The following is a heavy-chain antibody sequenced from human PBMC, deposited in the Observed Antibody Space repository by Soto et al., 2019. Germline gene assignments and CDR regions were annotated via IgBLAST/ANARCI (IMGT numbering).Heavy chain of an antibody. CDR1: GGTFSSYT. D-gene: IGHD2-2*01. Sequence: SVKVSCKASGGTFSSYTISWVRQAPGQGLEWMGRIIPILGIANYAQKFQGRVTITADNSTSTAYMELSSLRSEDTAVYYCASPYVAALSTSYAFDIWGQGTMVTVSS. J-gene: IGHJ3*02. V-gene: IGHV1-69*02. CDR3: ASPYVAALSTSYAFDI. CDR2: IIPILGIA.